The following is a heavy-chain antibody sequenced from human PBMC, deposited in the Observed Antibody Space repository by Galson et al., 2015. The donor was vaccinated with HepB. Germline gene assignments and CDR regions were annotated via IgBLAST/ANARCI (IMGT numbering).Heavy chain of an antibody. V-gene: IGHV1-69*04. D-gene: IGHD2-15*01. CDR1: GGTFSSYA. CDR3: ARDARGGTSYSWYAFDI. CDR2: IIPILGIA. Sequence: QSGAEVKKPGESLKISCKASGGTFSSYAISWVRQAPGQGLEWMGRIIPILGIANYAQKFQGRVTITADKSTSTAYMELSSLRSEDTAVYYCARDARGGTSYSWYAFDIWGQGTMVTVSS. J-gene: IGHJ3*02.